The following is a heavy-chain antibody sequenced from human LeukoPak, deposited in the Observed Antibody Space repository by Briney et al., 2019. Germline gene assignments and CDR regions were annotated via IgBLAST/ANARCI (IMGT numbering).Heavy chain of an antibody. V-gene: IGHV5-51*01. J-gene: IGHJ5*01. CDR1: GYSFTSYW. CDR3: GRRQSSGWFDF. Sequence: GESLKISCKGSGYSFTSYWIGWARQMPGKGLEWMGIIYPGDSDTRYSPSFQGQVTISADKSLSTAYLQWSSLKASDTAMYYCGRRQSSGWFDFWGQGTPVTVSS. CDR2: IYPGDSDT. D-gene: IGHD6-19*01.